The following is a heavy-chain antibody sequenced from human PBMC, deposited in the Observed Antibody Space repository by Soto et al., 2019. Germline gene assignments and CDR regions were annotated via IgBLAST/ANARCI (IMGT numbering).Heavy chain of an antibody. D-gene: IGHD4-17*01. CDR1: GFTFSDYY. V-gene: IGHV3-11*05. CDR2: ISSSSRYT. Sequence: QVQLVESGGGLVKPGGSLRLSCAASGFTFSDYYMSWIRQAPGTGLEWVSDISSSSRYTNYADSVKGRFTISSDNAKNALYLQMNGLRAEDTAVYTCAGDHSGDYGNGWCFDLWGRSTLVAVGS. CDR3: AGDHSGDYGNGWCFDL. J-gene: IGHJ2*01.